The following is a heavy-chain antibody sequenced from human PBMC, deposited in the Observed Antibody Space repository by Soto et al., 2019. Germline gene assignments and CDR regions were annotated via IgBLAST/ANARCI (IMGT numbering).Heavy chain of an antibody. V-gene: IGHV3-23*01. CDR2: INYNSRAT. J-gene: IGHJ6*02. CDR3: VKQRGSGKTYYYDLEV. D-gene: IGHD3-10*01. CDR1: GFSFNSYA. Sequence: EVQLLESGGGLVQPGGSLRLSCETSGFSFNSYAMTWVRQAPGMGLEWVAVINYNSRATFHAQSVKGRFTISRDNSRNTGFLQMDRLRAEDTDVYYCVKQRGSGKTYYYDLEVWVLGTRVSVSS.